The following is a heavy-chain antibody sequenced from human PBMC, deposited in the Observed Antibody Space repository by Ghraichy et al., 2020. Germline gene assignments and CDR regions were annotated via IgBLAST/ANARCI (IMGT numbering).Heavy chain of an antibody. CDR1: GFTFSSYS. V-gene: IGHV3-21*01. CDR3: ARDRGYTAMADYYYYGMDV. D-gene: IGHD5-18*01. CDR2: ISSSSSYI. Sequence: GGSLRLSCAASGFTFSSYSMNWVRQAPGKGLEWVSSISSSSSYIYYADSVKGRFTISRDNAKNSLYLQMNSLRAEDTAVYYCARDRGYTAMADYYYYGMDVWGQGTTVTVSS. J-gene: IGHJ6*02.